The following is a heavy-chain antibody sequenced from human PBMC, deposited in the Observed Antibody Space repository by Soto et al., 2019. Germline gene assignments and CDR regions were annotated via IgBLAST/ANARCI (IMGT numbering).Heavy chain of an antibody. CDR2: LYYSGST. V-gene: IGHV4-39*01. CDR1: GGSISSSSYY. CDR3: ARHGPGGSYSDY. D-gene: IGHD1-26*01. J-gene: IGHJ4*02. Sequence: QRQLQESRPGLVKPSETLSLTCTVSGGSISSSSYYWGWIRQPPGKGLEWIGSLYYSGSTSYNPSLKSRVTISVDTSKTHFCLKLSSVTAADTAVYYCARHGPGGSYSDYWGQGTLVTVSS.